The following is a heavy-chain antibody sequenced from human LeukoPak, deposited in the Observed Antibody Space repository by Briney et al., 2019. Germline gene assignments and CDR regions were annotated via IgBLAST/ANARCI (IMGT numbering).Heavy chain of an antibody. V-gene: IGHV4-61*02. J-gene: IGHJ4*02. CDR1: GGSISSGDYY. Sequence: SETLSLTCTVSGGSISSGDYYWSWIRQPPGKGLEWIGRIYTSGSTTYNPSLKSRVTMSVDTSKDQFSLNLSSATAADAAVYYCARDSTNWGQGTLVTVSS. D-gene: IGHD5/OR15-5a*01. CDR2: IYTSGST. CDR3: ARDSTN.